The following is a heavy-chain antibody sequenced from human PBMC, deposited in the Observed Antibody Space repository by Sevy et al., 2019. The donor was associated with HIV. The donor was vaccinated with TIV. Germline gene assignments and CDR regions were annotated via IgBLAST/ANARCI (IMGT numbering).Heavy chain of an antibody. D-gene: IGHD2-2*01. CDR1: GFTVSSNY. V-gene: IGHV3-53*01. J-gene: IGHJ6*02. Sequence: GGSLRLSCAASGFTVSSNYMNWVRQAPGKGLEWVSVIYSGGSTYYADSVKGRFTISRDNSKNTLYLQMNSLRAEDTAMYYCARLLVQGPYYYYGMDVWGQGTTVTVSS. CDR3: ARLLVQGPYYYYGMDV. CDR2: IYSGGST.